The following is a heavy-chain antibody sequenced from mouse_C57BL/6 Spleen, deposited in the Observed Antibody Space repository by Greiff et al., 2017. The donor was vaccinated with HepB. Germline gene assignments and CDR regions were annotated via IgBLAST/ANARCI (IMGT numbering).Heavy chain of an antibody. D-gene: IGHD3-1*01. CDR3: ASGGSSGSFAY. Sequence: VQLQQSGAELVKPGASVKLSCKASGYTFTSYWMHWVKQRPGRGLEWIGRIDPNSGGTKYNEKFKSKATLTVDKPSSTAYMQISSLTSEDSAVYYCASGGSSGSFAYWGQGTLVTVSA. J-gene: IGHJ3*01. CDR2: IDPNSGGT. CDR1: GYTFTSYW. V-gene: IGHV1-72*01.